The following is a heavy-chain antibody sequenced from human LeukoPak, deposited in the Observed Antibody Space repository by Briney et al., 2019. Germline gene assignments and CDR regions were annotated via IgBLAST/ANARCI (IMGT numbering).Heavy chain of an antibody. CDR1: GGSISSSSYY. Sequence: PSETLSLTCTVSGGSISSSSYYWGWIRQPPGKGLGWIGSIYYSGSTYYNPSLKSRVTISVDTSKNQFSLKLSSVTAADTAVYYCARYCSGGSCFNQIGRGDDYWGQGTLVTVSS. D-gene: IGHD2-15*01. V-gene: IGHV4-39*01. CDR2: IYYSGST. CDR3: ARYCSGGSCFNQIGRGDDY. J-gene: IGHJ4*02.